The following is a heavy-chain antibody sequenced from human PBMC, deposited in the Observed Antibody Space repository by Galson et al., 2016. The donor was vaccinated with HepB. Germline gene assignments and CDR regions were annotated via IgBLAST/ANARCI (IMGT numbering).Heavy chain of an antibody. J-gene: IGHJ6*02. CDR1: EFTFGRHG. V-gene: IGHV3-33*01. CDR3: ARDRGVYVYYSYGMDV. D-gene: IGHD2-8*01. CDR2: IWYDGSNK. Sequence: SLRLSCAASEFTFGRHGMHWVRQAPGKGPEWVAVIWYDGSNKYYADSVKGRFTISRDNSENTVYLQMNSLRADDTAVYYCARDRGVYVYYSYGMDVWGQGTTVAVSS.